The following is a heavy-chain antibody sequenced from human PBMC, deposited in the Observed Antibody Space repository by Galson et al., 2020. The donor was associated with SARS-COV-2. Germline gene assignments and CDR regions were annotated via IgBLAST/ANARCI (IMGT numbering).Heavy chain of an antibody. CDR2: IHWDNDK. J-gene: IGHJ4*02. D-gene: IGHD5-12*01. CDR3: ARMADGYGGYDYGSSPFDY. CDR1: GFSLTTSGMG. V-gene: IGHV2-70*01. Sequence: SGPTLVKPTQTLTLTCTFSGFSLTTSGMGVTWIRQPPGKALEWLALIHWDNDKYYSTSLKTRLTISGDTSKNQVFLTMTNMDPADTATYYCARMADGYGGYDYGSSPFDYWGQGTLVTVSS.